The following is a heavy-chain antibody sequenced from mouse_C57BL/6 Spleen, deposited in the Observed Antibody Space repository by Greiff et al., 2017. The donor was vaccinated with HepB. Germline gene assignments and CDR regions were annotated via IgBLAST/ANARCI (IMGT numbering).Heavy chain of an antibody. CDR1: GFSLTSYG. V-gene: IGHV2-9*01. J-gene: IGHJ4*01. D-gene: IGHD2-4*01. CDR2: IWGGGST. Sequence: QVHVKQSGPGLVAPSQSLSITCTVSGFSLTSYGVDWVRQPPGKGLEWLGVIWGGGSTNYNSALMSRLSISKDNSKSQVFLKMNSLQTDDTAMYYCAKRLYYDYDDYYAMDYWGQGTSVTVSS. CDR3: AKRLYYDYDDYYAMDY.